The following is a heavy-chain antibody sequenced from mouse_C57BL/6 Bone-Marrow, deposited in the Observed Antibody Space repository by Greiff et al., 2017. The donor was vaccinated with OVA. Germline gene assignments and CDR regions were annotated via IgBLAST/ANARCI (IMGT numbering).Heavy chain of an antibody. CDR3: ARDALFITTVVAQDMDY. J-gene: IGHJ4*01. V-gene: IGHV1-82*01. CDR1: GYAFSSSW. CDR2: IYPGDGDT. Sequence: QVQLQQSGPELVKPGASVKISCKASGYAFSSSWMNWVKQRPGKGLEWIGRIYPGDGDTNYNGKFKGKATLTADKSSSTAYMQLSSLTSEDSAVYFCARDALFITTVVAQDMDYWGQGTSVTVSS. D-gene: IGHD1-1*01.